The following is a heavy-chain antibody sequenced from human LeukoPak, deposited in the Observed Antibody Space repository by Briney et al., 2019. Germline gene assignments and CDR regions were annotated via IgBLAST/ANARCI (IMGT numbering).Heavy chain of an antibody. Sequence: PSETLSLTCAVSGYSISSGYYWGWIRQPPRKGLEWIGSIYHSGSTYYNPSLKSRVTISVDTSKNQFSLKLGSVTAADTAVYYCARVGDRLSMVRGVIITGGRYNWLDPWGQGTLVTVSS. CDR2: IYHSGST. V-gene: IGHV4-38-2*01. D-gene: IGHD3-10*01. CDR1: GYSISSGYY. CDR3: ARVGDRLSMVRGVIITGGRYNWLDP. J-gene: IGHJ5*02.